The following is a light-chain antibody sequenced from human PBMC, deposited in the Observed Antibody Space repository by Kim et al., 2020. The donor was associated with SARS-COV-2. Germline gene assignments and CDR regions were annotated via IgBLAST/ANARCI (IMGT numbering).Light chain of an antibody. V-gene: IGLV2-8*01. CDR2: EVT. J-gene: IGLJ3*02. CDR1: SSDIGAYNY. Sequence: QSALTQPPSASGSPGRSDTISCTGTSSDIGAYNYVSWYQQHPGKAPKLMIYEVTERPSGVAYRFSGSKSGNTASLTVSGLQAEDEAHYYYSSYAGSNNLGVFGGGTQLTVL. CDR3: SSYAGSNNLGV.